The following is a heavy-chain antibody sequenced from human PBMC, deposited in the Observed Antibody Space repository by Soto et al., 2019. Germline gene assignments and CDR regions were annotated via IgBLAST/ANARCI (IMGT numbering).Heavy chain of an antibody. V-gene: IGHV4-59*01. J-gene: IGHJ4*02. D-gene: IGHD3-22*01. CDR3: AGVPPPHYYDSSGYTFDY. CDR1: GGSISSYY. Sequence: QVQLQESGPGLVKPSETLSLTCTVSGGSISSYYWSWIRQPPGKGLEWIGYIYYSGSTNYNPSLKSRVTISVDTSKNHFSLKLSSVTAAETAVYYCAGVPPPHYYDSSGYTFDYWGQGTLVTVSS. CDR2: IYYSGST.